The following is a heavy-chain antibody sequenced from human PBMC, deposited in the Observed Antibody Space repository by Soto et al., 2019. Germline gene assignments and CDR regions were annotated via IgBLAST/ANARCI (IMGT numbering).Heavy chain of an antibody. V-gene: IGHV3-53*01. Sequence: GGSLRLSCAASGFTVTTGFMNWVRQAPGKGLEWVSIICSGGSTYYADSVKGRFTISRDNSKNTLYLQMNSLRAEDTAVYYCAKDPSVAGTKGVLVAFDIWGQGTMVTVSS. J-gene: IGHJ3*02. CDR1: GFTVTTGF. CDR3: AKDPSVAGTKGVLVAFDI. D-gene: IGHD6-19*01. CDR2: ICSGGST.